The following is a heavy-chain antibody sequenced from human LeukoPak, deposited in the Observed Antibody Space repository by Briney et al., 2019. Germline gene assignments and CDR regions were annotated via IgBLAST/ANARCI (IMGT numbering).Heavy chain of an antibody. V-gene: IGHV3-23*01. CDR3: AKDLHIVVVTALDY. Sequence: QAGGSLRLSCAASGFTFSSYAMSWVRQAPGKGLEWVSAISGSGGSTYYADSVKGRFTISRDNSKNTLYPQMNSLRAEDTAVYYCAKDLHIVVVTALDYWGQGTLVTVSS. CDR2: ISGSGGST. D-gene: IGHD2-21*02. CDR1: GFTFSSYA. J-gene: IGHJ4*02.